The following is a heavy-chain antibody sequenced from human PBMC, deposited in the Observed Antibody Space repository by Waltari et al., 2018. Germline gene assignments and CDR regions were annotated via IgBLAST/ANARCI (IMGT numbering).Heavy chain of an antibody. CDR1: GGSISSGGYY. D-gene: IGHD4-17*01. CDR3: ARDPIGDYPLYFDY. J-gene: IGHJ4*02. CDR2: IYYSGST. V-gene: IGHV4-31*03. Sequence: QVQLQESGPGLVKPSQTLSLTCTVSGGSISSGGYYCSWSRQHPGKGLEWIGYIYYSGSTYYNPSLKSRVTISVDTSKNQFSLKLSSVTAADTAVYYCARDPIGDYPLYFDYWGQGTLVTVSS.